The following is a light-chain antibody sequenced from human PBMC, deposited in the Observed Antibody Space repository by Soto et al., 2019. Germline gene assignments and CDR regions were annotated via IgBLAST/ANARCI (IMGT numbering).Light chain of an antibody. Sequence: EIVLTQSPATLSLSAGERATLSCRASQSVSPYLAWYQQKPGQAPRLLIYDASKRATGIPGRFSGSGSGTDFTLSISSLEPEDFATYYCQQSYSTPRTFGQGTKVEIK. CDR1: QSVSPY. J-gene: IGKJ1*01. CDR2: DAS. V-gene: IGKV3-11*01. CDR3: QQSYSTPRT.